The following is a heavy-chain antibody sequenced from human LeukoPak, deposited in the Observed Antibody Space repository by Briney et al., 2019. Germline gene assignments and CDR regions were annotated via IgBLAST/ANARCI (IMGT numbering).Heavy chain of an antibody. CDR3: ARDSESWTETGPRFDY. CDR1: GFSFSGYW. D-gene: IGHD3-9*01. J-gene: IGHJ4*02. CDR2: INQDGSAQ. Sequence: GGSLRLTCTASGFSFSGYWMSWVRQAPGKGLEWVANINQDGSAQYYVDSVKGQFTISRDNAKNSLYLQMNSLRVEDTAVYYCARDSESWTETGPRFDYWGQGTLVTVSS. V-gene: IGHV3-7*01.